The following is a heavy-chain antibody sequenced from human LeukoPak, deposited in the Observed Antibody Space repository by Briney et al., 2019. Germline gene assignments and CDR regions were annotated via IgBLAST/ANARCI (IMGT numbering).Heavy chain of an antibody. Sequence: ASVKVSCKASGGTFSSYAISWVRQAPGQGLEWMGRIIPIFGTANYAQKFQGRVTITTYESTSTAYMELSSLRSEDTAVYYCARGVGMATMGDYYYYYYMDVWGKGTTVTVSS. CDR1: GGTFSSYA. D-gene: IGHD5-24*01. J-gene: IGHJ6*03. V-gene: IGHV1-69*05. CDR3: ARGVGMATMGDYYYYYYMDV. CDR2: IIPIFGTA.